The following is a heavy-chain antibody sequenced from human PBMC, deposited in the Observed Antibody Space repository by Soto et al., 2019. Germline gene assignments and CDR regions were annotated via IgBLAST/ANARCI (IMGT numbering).Heavy chain of an antibody. J-gene: IGHJ4*02. D-gene: IGHD5-12*01. CDR3: AKDRRYSYGPGLDY. V-gene: IGHV3-23*01. Sequence: EVQLLESGGGLVQPGGSLRVSCAASGFTLSSYAMSWVRQAPGKGLVWVSAISGSGGTTYYADSVKGRFTISRDNSKNTLYLQMRGLRADDTAVYYCAKDRRYSYGPGLDYWGQGTLVTVSS. CDR1: GFTLSSYA. CDR2: ISGSGGTT.